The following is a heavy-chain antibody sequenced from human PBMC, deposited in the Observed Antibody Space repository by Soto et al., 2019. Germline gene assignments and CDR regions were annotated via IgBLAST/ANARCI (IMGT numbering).Heavy chain of an antibody. CDR2: MYFGGSF. CDR3: ARSYSVSTGFAVDT. Sequence: QMQLQASGPGLVKPSETLSLTCNVSGASVSNGYWSWIRQPPGKGLEWIGFMYFGGSFNYNPSLTRPATTSVEPSKNQFSMKVPSVTASDTAVYYCARSYSVSTGFAVDTWGQGTLVTVAS. V-gene: IGHV4-59*02. D-gene: IGHD3-22*01. J-gene: IGHJ5*02. CDR1: GASVSNGY.